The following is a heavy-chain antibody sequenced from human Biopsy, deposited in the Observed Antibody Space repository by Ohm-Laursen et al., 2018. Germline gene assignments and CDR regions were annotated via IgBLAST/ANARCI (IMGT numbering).Heavy chain of an antibody. CDR1: GGSISSDY. Sequence: SETLSLTWPVSGGSISSDYWSWIRQTPGKGLEWIGNIYYDGITYYNPSLKSRVAMSVDTSKNQFSPRLTSVTAADTAVYYCARVAGGYAYYYGMDVWGQGTTVIVSS. J-gene: IGHJ6*02. CDR3: ARVAGGYAYYYGMDV. V-gene: IGHV4-59*04. CDR2: IYYDGIT. D-gene: IGHD5-12*01.